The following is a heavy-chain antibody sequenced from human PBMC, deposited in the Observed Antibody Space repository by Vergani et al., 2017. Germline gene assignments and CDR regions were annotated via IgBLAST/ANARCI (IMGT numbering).Heavy chain of an antibody. CDR2: ILYSENT. CDR3: TRGWYYDNIAYRAY. J-gene: IGHJ4*02. D-gene: IGHD3-22*01. CDR1: FVSIRNPY. V-gene: IGHV4-59*11. Sequence: QVQLQESGPGLVKSSEPLSLPCSVLFVSIRNPYCNWIRQPPGKGLEWIGSILYSENTNYNPSLKTRVTISVDTSKNQFSLTLTSVTAADTAVYYCTRGWYYDNIAYRAYWGQGTLVTVSS.